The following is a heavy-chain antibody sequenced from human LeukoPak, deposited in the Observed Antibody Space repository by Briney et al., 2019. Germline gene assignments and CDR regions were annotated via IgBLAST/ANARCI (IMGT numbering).Heavy chain of an antibody. CDR1: GGSISSYY. CDR2: IYYSGST. Sequence: SETLSLTCTVSGGSISSYYWSWIRQPPGKGLEWIGYIYYSGSTNYNPSLKSRVTISVDTSKNQFSLKLSSVTAADTAVYYCARFTSAFDYWGQGTLVTVSS. CDR3: ARFTSAFDY. V-gene: IGHV4-59*01. J-gene: IGHJ4*02.